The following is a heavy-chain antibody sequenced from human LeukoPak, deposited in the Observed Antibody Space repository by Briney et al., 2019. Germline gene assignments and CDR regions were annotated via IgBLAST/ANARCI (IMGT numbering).Heavy chain of an antibody. V-gene: IGHV1-18*01. CDR2: ISAYNGNT. CDR3: ASGLFTFGGVIATL. CDR1: GYTSTSYG. J-gene: IGHJ4*02. D-gene: IGHD3-16*02. Sequence: GASVKVSCKASGYTSTSYGISWVRQAPGQGLEWMGWISAYNGNTNYAQNFQGRVIMTTDTSTSTAYMELRSLRSDDTAVYYCASGLFTFGGVIATLWGQGTLVTVSS.